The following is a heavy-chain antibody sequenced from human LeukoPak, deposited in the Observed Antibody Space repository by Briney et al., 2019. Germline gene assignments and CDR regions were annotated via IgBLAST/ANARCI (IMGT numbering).Heavy chain of an antibody. CDR2: INPNSGGT. Sequence: GASVKVSCKASGYTFTGYYMHWVRQAPGQGLEWMGWINPNSGGTNYAQKFQGRVTMTRDTSISTPYMELSRLRSDDTAVYYCARVIPSHYYGSGSPLNWFDPWGQGTLVTVSS. CDR3: ARVIPSHYYGSGSPLNWFDP. CDR1: GYTFTGYY. D-gene: IGHD3-10*01. V-gene: IGHV1-2*02. J-gene: IGHJ5*02.